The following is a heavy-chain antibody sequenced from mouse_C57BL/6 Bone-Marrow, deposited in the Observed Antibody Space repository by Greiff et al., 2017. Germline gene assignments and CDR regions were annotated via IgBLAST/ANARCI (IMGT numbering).Heavy chain of an antibody. CDR1: GYTFTSYW. CDR3: ARHYYSNYWYFDV. CDR2: IYPGSGST. V-gene: IGHV1-55*01. J-gene: IGHJ1*03. D-gene: IGHD2-5*01. Sequence: VQLQQSGAELVKPGASVKLSCKASGYTFTSYWITWVKQRPGQGLEWIGDIYPGSGSTNYNEKFKSKATLTADTSSSTAYMQLSSLTSEDSAVYYCARHYYSNYWYFDVWGTGTTVTVSS.